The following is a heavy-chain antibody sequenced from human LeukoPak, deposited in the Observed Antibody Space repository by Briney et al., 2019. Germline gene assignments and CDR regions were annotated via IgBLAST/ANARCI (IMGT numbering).Heavy chain of an antibody. CDR3: ARSQNQWELTYYFDY. V-gene: IGHV1-2*02. D-gene: IGHD1-26*01. Sequence: GASVKVSCKASGYTFTSYGISWVRQAPGQGLGWMGWINPNSGGTNYAQKFQGRVTMTRDTSISTAYMELSRLRSDDTAVYYCARSQNQWELTYYFDYWGQGTLVTVSS. CDR2: INPNSGGT. J-gene: IGHJ4*02. CDR1: GYTFTSYG.